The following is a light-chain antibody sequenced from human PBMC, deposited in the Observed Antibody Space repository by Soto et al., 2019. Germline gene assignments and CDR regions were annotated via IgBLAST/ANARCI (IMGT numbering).Light chain of an antibody. CDR3: CSYAGSSTLV. CDR2: EGS. CDR1: SSDVGSYNL. J-gene: IGLJ2*01. Sequence: QSVLTQPASVSGSPGQSITISCTGTSSDVGSYNLVSWYQQHPGKAPKLMIYEGSKRPSGVSNRFSGSKSGNPAYLTISGLQAEDEADYYCCSYAGSSTLVFGGGTKLTV. V-gene: IGLV2-23*01.